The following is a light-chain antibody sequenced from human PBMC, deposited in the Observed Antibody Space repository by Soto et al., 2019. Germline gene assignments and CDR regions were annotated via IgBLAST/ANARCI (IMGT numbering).Light chain of an antibody. CDR3: QKYNSAPPVT. V-gene: IGKV1-27*01. CDR2: AAS. Sequence: DIQMTQSPSSLSASVGDGVTITCRASQGISNYLAWYQQKPGKVPKLLIYAASTLQSGVPSRFSGSGSGTDFTLTISSLQPEDVATYYCQKYNSAPPVTFGPGTKVDIK. CDR1: QGISNY. J-gene: IGKJ3*01.